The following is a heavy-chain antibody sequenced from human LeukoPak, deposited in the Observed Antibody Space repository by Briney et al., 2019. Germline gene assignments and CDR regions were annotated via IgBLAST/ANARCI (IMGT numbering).Heavy chain of an antibody. CDR3: VRGDSRDF. V-gene: IGHV3-21*01. D-gene: IGHD6-13*01. Sequence: GGSLRLSCAASGFTFSSYAMNWVRQAPGKGLEWVSSIGPSGTNTHYADSVKGRFTISRDNARNSLFLQMSSLRGDDTAVYYCVRGDSRDFWGQGTLVTVSS. CDR2: IGPSGTNT. J-gene: IGHJ4*02. CDR1: GFTFSSYA.